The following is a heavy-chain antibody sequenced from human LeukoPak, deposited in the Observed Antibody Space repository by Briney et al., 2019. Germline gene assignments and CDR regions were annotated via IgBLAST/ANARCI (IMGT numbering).Heavy chain of an antibody. CDR1: GFTFSSYG. Sequence: GGSLRLSCAASGFTFSSYGMHWVRQAPGKGLEWVAVISYDGSNKYYADSVKGRFTISRDNSKNTLYLQMNSLRAEDTAVYYCASSTTPTTTPYYWGQGTLVTVSS. CDR2: ISYDGSNK. D-gene: IGHD1-26*01. V-gene: IGHV3-30*03. CDR3: ASSTTPTTTPYY. J-gene: IGHJ4*02.